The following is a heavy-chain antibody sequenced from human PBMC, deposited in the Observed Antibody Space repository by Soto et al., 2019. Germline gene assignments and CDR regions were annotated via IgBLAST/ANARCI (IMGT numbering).Heavy chain of an antibody. CDR1: GFTFSSYA. J-gene: IGHJ3*02. V-gene: IGHV3-30-3*01. D-gene: IGHD3-22*01. CDR2: ISYDGSNK. CDR3: ARGNYYDSSGYYFGLSAFEI. Sequence: PGGSLRLSCAASGFTFSSYAVHWVRQAPGKGLEWVAVISYDGSNKYYADSVKGRFTISRDNSKNTLYLQMNSLRAEDTAVYYCARGNYYDSSGYYFGLSAFEIWGQGTMVIVSS.